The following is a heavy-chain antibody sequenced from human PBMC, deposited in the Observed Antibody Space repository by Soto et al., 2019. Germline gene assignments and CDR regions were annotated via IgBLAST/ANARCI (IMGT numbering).Heavy chain of an antibody. CDR3: ARSLWRNDYNWGYFDL. Sequence: GGSLRLSCAASGFTFSSYAMHWVRQAPGKGLEWVAVISYDGSNKYYADSVKGRFTISRDNSKNTLYLQMNSLRAEDTAVYYCARSLWRNDYNWGYFDLWGRGTLVTVSS. CDR2: ISYDGSNK. V-gene: IGHV3-30-3*01. CDR1: GFTFSSYA. D-gene: IGHD4-4*01. J-gene: IGHJ2*01.